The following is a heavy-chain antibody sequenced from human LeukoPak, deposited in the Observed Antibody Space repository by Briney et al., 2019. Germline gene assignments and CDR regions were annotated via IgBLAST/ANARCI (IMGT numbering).Heavy chain of an antibody. D-gene: IGHD4-17*01. CDR3: VIPYGDYDTKTYYYYYGMDV. J-gene: IGHJ6*02. CDR2: INPNSGGT. Sequence: ASVKVSCKASGYTFTGYYMHWVRQAPGQGLEWMGRINPNSGGTNYAQKFQGRVTMTRDTSISTAYMELSRLRSDDTAVYYCVIPYGDYDTKTYYYYYGMDVWGQGTTVTVSS. CDR1: GYTFTGYY. V-gene: IGHV1-2*06.